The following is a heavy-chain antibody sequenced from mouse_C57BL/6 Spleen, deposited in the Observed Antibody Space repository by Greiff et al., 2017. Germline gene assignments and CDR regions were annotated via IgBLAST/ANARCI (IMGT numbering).Heavy chain of an antibody. CDR1: GFNIKDAY. J-gene: IGHJ4*01. V-gene: IGHV14-4*01. Sequence: VQLQQSGAELVRLGASVKLSCTASGFNIKDAYMHWVKQRPEQGLEWIGWIDPENGDTEYASKFQGKATITADTSSNTAYLQRSSLTSEDTAVFYCTTDDGYAMDYWGQGTSVTFSS. D-gene: IGHD2-3*01. CDR3: TTDDGYAMDY. CDR2: IDPENGDT.